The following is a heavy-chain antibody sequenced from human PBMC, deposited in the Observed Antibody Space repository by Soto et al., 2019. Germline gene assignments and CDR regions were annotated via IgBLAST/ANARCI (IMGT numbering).Heavy chain of an antibody. D-gene: IGHD3-10*01. CDR2: IWYDGSNK. J-gene: IGHJ4*02. CDR1: GFTFSSYG. CDR3: ARERYYGSGTGFDY. V-gene: IGHV3-33*01. Sequence: QVQLVESGGGVVQPGRSLRLSCAASGFTFSSYGMHWVRQAPGKGLEWVAVIWYDGSNKYYADSVKGRFTISRDNSKNTLYLQMNSLRAEDTAVYYCARERYYGSGTGFDYWGQGTLVTVSS.